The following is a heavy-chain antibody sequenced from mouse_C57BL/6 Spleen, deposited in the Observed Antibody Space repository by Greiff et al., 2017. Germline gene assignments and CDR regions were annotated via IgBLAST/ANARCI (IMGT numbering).Heavy chain of an antibody. D-gene: IGHD2-2*01. CDR1: GFNIKDDY. J-gene: IGHJ4*01. CDR3: TMVTTRVYYAMDY. V-gene: IGHV14-4*01. CDR2: IDPENGDT. Sequence: EVQLQQSGAELVRPGASVKLSCTASGFNIKDDYMHWVKQRPEQGLEWIGWIDPENGDTEYASKFQGKATITADTSSNTAYLQLSSLTSEDTAVYYCTMVTTRVYYAMDYWGQGTSVTVSS.